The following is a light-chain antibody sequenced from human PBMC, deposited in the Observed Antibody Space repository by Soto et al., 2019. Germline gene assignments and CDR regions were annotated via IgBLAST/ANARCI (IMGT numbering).Light chain of an antibody. CDR1: RSIATAF. CDR2: GAS. Sequence: EIVFTHSPGTLSLFRGERATLSCRASRSIATAFLAWYQQKPGQAPRLLIYGASSRAAGIPDRFSGSGSGTDFTLTISRLEPEDFAMYYCQQYEGTLKTFGQGTKV. CDR3: QQYEGTLKT. J-gene: IGKJ1*01. V-gene: IGKV3-20*01.